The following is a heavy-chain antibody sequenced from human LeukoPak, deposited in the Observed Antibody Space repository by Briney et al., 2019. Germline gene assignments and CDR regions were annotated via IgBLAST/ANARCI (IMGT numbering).Heavy chain of an antibody. CDR2: IYYSGST. CDR1: GGSVNSGSHY. D-gene: IGHD5-12*01. J-gene: IGHJ4*02. V-gene: IGHV4-61*01. CDR3: ARDPGYSGIDY. Sequence: TETLSLTCTVSGGSVNSGSHYWCWIRQPPGKGLEWIGYIYYSGSTNYNPSLKSRATMSLDTSKNQFSLNLNSVTAADTAVYYCARDPGYSGIDYWGQGTLVTVSS.